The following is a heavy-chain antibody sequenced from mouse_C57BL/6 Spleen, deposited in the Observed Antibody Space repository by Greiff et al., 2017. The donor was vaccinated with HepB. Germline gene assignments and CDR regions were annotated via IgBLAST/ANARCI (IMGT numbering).Heavy chain of an antibody. V-gene: IGHV1-53*01. D-gene: IGHD1-1*01. Sequence: VQLQQPGTELVKPGASVKLSCTASGYTFTSYWMHWVKQRPGQGLEWIGNINPSNGGTNYNEKFKSKATLTADKSSSAAYMQLSSLTSEDSAVYYCARSNGSSYVGFAYWGQVTLVTVSA. J-gene: IGHJ3*01. CDR2: INPSNGGT. CDR3: ARSNGSSYVGFAY. CDR1: GYTFTSYW.